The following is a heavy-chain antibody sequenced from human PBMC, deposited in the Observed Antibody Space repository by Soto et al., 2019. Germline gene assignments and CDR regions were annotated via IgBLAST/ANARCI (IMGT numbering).Heavy chain of an antibody. CDR3: ASYDSSGYQGSDY. D-gene: IGHD3-22*01. CDR1: GFTFSDYY. CDR2: ISSSGSTI. J-gene: IGHJ4*02. Sequence: GGSLRLSCAASGFTFSDYYMSWIRQAPGKGLEWVSYISSSGSTIYYADSVKGRFTISRDNAKNSLYLQMNSLRAEDTAVYYCASYDSSGYQGSDYWGQGTLVTVSS. V-gene: IGHV3-11*01.